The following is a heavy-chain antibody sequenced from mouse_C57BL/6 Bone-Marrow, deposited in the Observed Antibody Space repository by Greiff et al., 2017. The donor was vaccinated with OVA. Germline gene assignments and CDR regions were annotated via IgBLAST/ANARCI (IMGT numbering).Heavy chain of an antibody. CDR1: GYSFTDYN. J-gene: IGHJ3*01. CDR2: INPNYGTT. V-gene: IGHV1-39*01. D-gene: IGHD1-1*01. Sequence: EVQLQESGPELVKPGASVKISCKASGYSFTDYNMNWVKQSNGKSLEWIGVINPNYGTTSYNQKFKGKATLTVDQSSSTAYMQLNSLTSEDSAVYYCAREVFITTVVATNWDDAYWGQGTLVTVSA. CDR3: AREVFITTVVATNWDDAY.